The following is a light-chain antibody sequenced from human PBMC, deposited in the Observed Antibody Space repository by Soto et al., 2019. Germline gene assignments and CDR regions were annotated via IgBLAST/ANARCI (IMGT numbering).Light chain of an antibody. CDR2: AAS. Sequence: IQLTRSPSSLSASVGDRVTITCRASQGISSYLAWYQQKPVKAPKLLIYAASTLQSGVPSRFSGTGSGTDFTLTISSLQPEDFATYYCQQLNTYPYTFGQGTKLEIK. CDR1: QGISSY. CDR3: QQLNTYPYT. J-gene: IGKJ2*01. V-gene: IGKV1-9*01.